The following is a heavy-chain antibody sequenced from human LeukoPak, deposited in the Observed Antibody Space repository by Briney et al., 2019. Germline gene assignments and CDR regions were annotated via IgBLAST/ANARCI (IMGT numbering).Heavy chain of an antibody. J-gene: IGHJ6*03. D-gene: IGHD3-16*01. CDR3: ARGGSFNYYYYYMDV. V-gene: IGHV4-59*01. Sequence: SETVSLTCSVSGGSISSYYWRWIRQPPGRGLEWIGDIYCSGSTNYTPSLKSRVTISVGTSKNQFSLKLSSVTAADTAVYYCARGGSFNYYYYYMDVWGKGTPVTVSS. CDR1: GGSISSYY. CDR2: IYCSGST.